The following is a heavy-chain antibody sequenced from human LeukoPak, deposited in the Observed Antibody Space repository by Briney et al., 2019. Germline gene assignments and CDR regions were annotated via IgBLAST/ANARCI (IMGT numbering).Heavy chain of an antibody. Sequence: ASVKVSCKASGYTFTSYGISWVRQAPGQGLEWMGWISAYNGNTNYAQKLQGRVTMTIDTSTSTAYMELRSLRSDDTAVCYSAREEMTTVSFDYWGQGTLVTVSS. CDR1: GYTFTSYG. CDR3: AREEMTTVSFDY. J-gene: IGHJ4*02. D-gene: IGHD4-17*01. CDR2: ISAYNGNT. V-gene: IGHV1-18*04.